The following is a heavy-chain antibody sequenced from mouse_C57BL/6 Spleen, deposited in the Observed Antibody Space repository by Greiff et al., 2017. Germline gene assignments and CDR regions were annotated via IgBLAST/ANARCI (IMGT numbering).Heavy chain of an antibody. CDR2: INPGSGGT. CDR3: ARELDYGSY. CDR1: GYAFTNYL. V-gene: IGHV1-54*01. Sequence: VQLQQSGAELVRPGTSVKVSCKASGYAFTNYLIEWVKQRPGQGLEWIGVINPGSGGTNYNEKFKGKATLTADKSSSTAYMQLSSLTSEDSAVYFCARELDYGSYWGQGTTLTVSS. J-gene: IGHJ2*01. D-gene: IGHD1-1*01.